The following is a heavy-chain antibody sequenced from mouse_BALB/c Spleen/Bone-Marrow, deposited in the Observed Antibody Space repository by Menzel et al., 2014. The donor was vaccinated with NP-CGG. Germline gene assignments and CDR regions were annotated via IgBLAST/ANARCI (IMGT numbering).Heavy chain of an antibody. J-gene: IGHJ3*01. CDR2: INTYSGNT. CDR1: GYTSTDYA. CDR3: AREGYASTAWFAY. V-gene: IGHV1-67*01. Sequence: QVQLQQSGPELVRPGVSVKISCKGSGYTSTDYAMHWVKQSHAKSLEWIGVINTYSGNTNYNQNFKGKATMTVDKSSSTAFMELARLTYEDSAIYYCAREGYASTAWFAYWGQGTLVTVSA. D-gene: IGHD1-1*01.